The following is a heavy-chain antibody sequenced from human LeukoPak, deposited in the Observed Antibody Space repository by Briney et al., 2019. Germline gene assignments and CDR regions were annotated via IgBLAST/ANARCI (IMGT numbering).Heavy chain of an antibody. CDR3: ARDSLKNGYNYDYFDY. CDR1: GFTFSTYA. V-gene: IGHV3-30-3*01. CDR2: ISYDGSNE. J-gene: IGHJ4*02. Sequence: GGSLRLSCAASGFTFSTYAMHWVRQAPGKGLEWVAVISYDGSNEYYADSVKGRFTISRDNSKNILYLQMNSLTAEDTAVYYCARDSLKNGYNYDYFDYWGQGTLVTVSS. D-gene: IGHD5-24*01.